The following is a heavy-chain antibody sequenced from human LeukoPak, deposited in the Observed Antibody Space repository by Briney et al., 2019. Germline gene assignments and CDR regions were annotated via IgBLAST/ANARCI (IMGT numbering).Heavy chain of an antibody. CDR1: GFTFSGYG. Sequence: GRSLRLSCPASGFTFSGYGMHWDRQAPGKGLEWLAVISDIGSQKSYADSVKGRFTISRDNSKNTLFLQMNSLRPEDTAVYYCAKEYDSGWTSFDYWGRGTVVTVSS. D-gene: IGHD6-19*01. CDR3: AKEYDSGWTSFDY. V-gene: IGHV3-30*18. CDR2: ISDIGSQK. J-gene: IGHJ4*02.